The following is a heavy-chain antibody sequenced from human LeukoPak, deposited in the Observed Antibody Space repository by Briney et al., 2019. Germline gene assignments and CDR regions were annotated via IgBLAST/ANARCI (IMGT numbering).Heavy chain of an antibody. CDR3: ARDSRTSYDSSGYYYPGDY. J-gene: IGHJ4*02. CDR1: GYTFTSYY. V-gene: IGHV1-46*01. Sequence: ASVKVSCKASGYTFTSYYLHWVRQAPGQGLEWMAIINPSGGSTSYAQKFQGRVTMTRDRSTSTVYMELSSLRPEHTAVYYCARDSRTSYDSSGYYYPGDYWGQGTLVTVSS. D-gene: IGHD3-22*01. CDR2: INPSGGST.